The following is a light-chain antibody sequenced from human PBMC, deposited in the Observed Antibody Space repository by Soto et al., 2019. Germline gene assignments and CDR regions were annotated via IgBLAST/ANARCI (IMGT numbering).Light chain of an antibody. V-gene: IGKV3-15*01. CDR2: GAS. CDR3: QHYNNWPRT. J-gene: IGKJ1*01. CDR1: QSVSSN. Sequence: EIVMTQSTAILSVSPGERATLSFRASQSVSSNLAWYQQKPGQAPRLLIYGASTRATGIRARFSGSGSGTEFTLTISSLQSEDFAVYYCQHYNNWPRTFGQGTKVEIK.